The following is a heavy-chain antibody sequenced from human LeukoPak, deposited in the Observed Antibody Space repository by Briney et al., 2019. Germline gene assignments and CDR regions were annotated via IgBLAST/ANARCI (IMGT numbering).Heavy chain of an antibody. D-gene: IGHD3-16*02. Sequence: ASVKVSCKASGYTFTSYGISWVPQAPGQGREWMGWISAYNGNTNYAQTLQGRVTMPTDTSTSTAYMELRSLRSDDTAVYYCARAPNYDYVWGSYRLAYWGQGTLVTVSS. CDR1: GYTFTSYG. V-gene: IGHV1-18*01. J-gene: IGHJ4*02. CDR3: ARAPNYDYVWGSYRLAY. CDR2: ISAYNGNT.